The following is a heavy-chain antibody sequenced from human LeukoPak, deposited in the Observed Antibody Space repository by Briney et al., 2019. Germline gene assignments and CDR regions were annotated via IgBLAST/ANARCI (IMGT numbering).Heavy chain of an antibody. V-gene: IGHV3-23*01. J-gene: IGHJ6*02. CDR1: GFTFSSYA. CDR2: ISGSGGST. CDR3: APAPSGSYGMDV. D-gene: IGHD1-26*01. Sequence: GGSLRLSCAASGFTFSSYAMSWVRQAPGKGLEWVSSISGSGGSTFYADSVKGRFTISRDNSKNTLYLQMNSLRAEDTAVYYCAPAPSGSYGMDVWGQGTTVTVSS.